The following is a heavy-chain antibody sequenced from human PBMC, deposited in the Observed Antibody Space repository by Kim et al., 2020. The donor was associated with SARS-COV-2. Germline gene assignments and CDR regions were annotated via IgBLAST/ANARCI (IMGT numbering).Heavy chain of an antibody. CDR3: ARTYIVVVPAGAFDI. D-gene: IGHD2-2*01. Sequence: TLSLTCTVSGGSISSGGYYWSWIRQHPGKGLEWIGYIYYSGSTYYNPSLKSRVTISVDTSKNQFSLKLSSVTAADTAVYYCARTYIVVVPAGAFDIWGQGTMVTVSS. V-gene: IGHV4-31*03. CDR2: IYYSGST. CDR1: GGSISSGGYY. J-gene: IGHJ3*02.